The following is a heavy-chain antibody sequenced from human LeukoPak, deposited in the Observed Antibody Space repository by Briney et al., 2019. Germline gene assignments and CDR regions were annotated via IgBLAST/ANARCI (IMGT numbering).Heavy chain of an antibody. CDR3: AGSLQWELLPLGFQH. CDR1: GYTFTSYA. J-gene: IGHJ1*01. V-gene: IGHV1-3*01. Sequence: ASVKVSCKASGYTFTSYAMHWVRQAPGQRLEWMGWINAGNGNTKYSQKFQGRVTITRDTSASTAYMELSSLRSEDTAVYYCAGSLQWELLPLGFQHWGQGTLVTVSS. D-gene: IGHD1-26*01. CDR2: INAGNGNT.